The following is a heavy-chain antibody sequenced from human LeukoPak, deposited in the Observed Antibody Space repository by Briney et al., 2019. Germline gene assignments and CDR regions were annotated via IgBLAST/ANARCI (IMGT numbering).Heavy chain of an antibody. J-gene: IGHJ4*02. V-gene: IGHV5-51*01. CDR2: IYPGDSDT. D-gene: IGHD4-17*01. Sequence: GESLQISCKGSGYSFASHWITWVRPMPGKGLEWMGIIYPGDSDTRYSPSFQGQVTISADKSISTAYLQWSSLKASDTAVYFCARHLLDGAVTTALDYWGQGTLVTVSS. CDR1: GYSFASHW. CDR3: ARHLLDGAVTTALDY.